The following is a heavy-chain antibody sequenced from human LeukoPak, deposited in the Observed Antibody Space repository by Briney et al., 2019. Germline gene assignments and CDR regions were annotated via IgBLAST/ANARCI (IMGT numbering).Heavy chain of an antibody. V-gene: IGHV4-61*02. CDR3: ARGYYDSSGYYEDY. CDR1: GGPISSGSYY. CDR2: IYTSGST. J-gene: IGHJ4*02. Sequence: SETLSLTCTVSGGPISSGSYYWSWIRQPAGKGLEWIGRIYTSGSTNYNPSLKSRVTISVDTSKNQFSLKLSSVTAADTAVYYCARGYYDSSGYYEDYWGQGTLVTVSS. D-gene: IGHD3-22*01.